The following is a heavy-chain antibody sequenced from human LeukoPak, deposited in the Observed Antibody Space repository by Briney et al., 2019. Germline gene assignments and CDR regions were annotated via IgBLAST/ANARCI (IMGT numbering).Heavy chain of an antibody. D-gene: IGHD4-17*01. CDR3: ARGELRRPTVTTFRSARKSFDY. Sequence: SETLSLTCTVSGGSISSSNYYWGWIRQPPGKGLEWIGSIYYSGSTDYNPSLKSRVTISTDTSKNQFSLKLSSVTAADTAVYYCARGELRRPTVTTFRSARKSFDYWGQGTLVTVSS. V-gene: IGHV4-39*07. CDR2: IYYSGST. J-gene: IGHJ4*02. CDR1: GGSISSSNYY.